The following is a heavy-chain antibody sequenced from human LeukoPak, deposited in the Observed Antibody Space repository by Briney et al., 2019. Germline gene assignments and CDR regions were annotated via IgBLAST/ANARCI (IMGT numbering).Heavy chain of an antibody. J-gene: IGHJ3*02. CDR2: ISSSGSTI. V-gene: IGHV3-11*04. Sequence: PGGSLRLSCAASGFTFSDYYMSWIRQAPGKGLEWVSYISSSGSTIYYADSVKGRFTISRDNSKNTLYLQMNSLRAEDTAVYYCARGAQVGATDAFDIWGQGTLVTVSS. CDR1: GFTFSDYY. CDR3: ARGAQVGATDAFDI. D-gene: IGHD1-26*01.